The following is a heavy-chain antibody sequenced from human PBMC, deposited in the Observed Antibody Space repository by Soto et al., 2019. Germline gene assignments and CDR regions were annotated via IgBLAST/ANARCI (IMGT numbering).Heavy chain of an antibody. CDR2: INPNSGGT. D-gene: IGHD5-12*01. J-gene: IGHJ5*02. V-gene: IGHV1-2*02. Sequence: QVQLVQSGAEVKKPGASVKVSCKASGYTFTGYYMHWVRQAPGQGLEWMGWINPNSGGTNYAQKCQGRVTMTRDTSTSTAYMELSRLRSDDTAVYYCARASGYDNWFDPWGQGTLVTVSS. CDR3: ARASGYDNWFDP. CDR1: GYTFTGYY.